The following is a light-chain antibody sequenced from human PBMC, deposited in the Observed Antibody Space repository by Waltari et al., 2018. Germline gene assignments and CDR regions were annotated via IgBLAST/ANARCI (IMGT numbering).Light chain of an antibody. CDR1: HSNIGNNY. J-gene: IGLJ7*01. V-gene: IGLV1-51*02. CDR2: EDR. Sequence: QSVLTQPPSVSAAPGQRVTISCSGGHSNIGNNYVSWYRQFPGTAPKLLIYEDRERPSWVPGRFSGPKSGTSATLDITGLQAGDEADYYCGTWDSSLSGAVFGGGTHLTVL. CDR3: GTWDSSLSGAV.